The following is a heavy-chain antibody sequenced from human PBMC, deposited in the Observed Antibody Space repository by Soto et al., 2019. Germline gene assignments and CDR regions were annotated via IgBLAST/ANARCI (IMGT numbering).Heavy chain of an antibody. CDR2: IYYSGST. CDR1: GGSISSYY. V-gene: IGHV4-59*01. D-gene: IGHD5-12*01. Sequence: QVQLQESGPGLVKASETLSLTCTVSGGSISSYYWSWIRQPPGKGLEWIGYIYYSGSTNYNPSLQCRVTITVDTSKNQSSLRLSSVTAADTAVYYCARAGNGYNRRNAFDIWGQGTMITVSS. CDR3: ARAGNGYNRRNAFDI. J-gene: IGHJ3*02.